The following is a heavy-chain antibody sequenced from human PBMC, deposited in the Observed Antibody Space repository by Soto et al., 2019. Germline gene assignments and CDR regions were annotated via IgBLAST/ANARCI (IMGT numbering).Heavy chain of an antibody. CDR2: ISASGGST. V-gene: IGHV3-23*01. J-gene: IGHJ6*02. Sequence: GGSLNLSCAASGFTFTNSAMTWVRQAPGKGLEWVSGISASGGSTYYADSVKGRFTISRDNSKNTLYLQMNSLRAEDTAVYYCAKVSSSSWYGYYYYGMDVWGQGTTVTVSS. D-gene: IGHD6-13*01. CDR1: GFTFTNSA. CDR3: AKVSSSSWYGYYYYGMDV.